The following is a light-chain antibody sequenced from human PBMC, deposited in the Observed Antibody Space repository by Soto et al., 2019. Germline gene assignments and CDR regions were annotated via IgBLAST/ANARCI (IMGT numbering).Light chain of an antibody. Sequence: EIVLTQSPGTLSLSPGERATLSCRASQSVNSNYLGWYQQKPGQAPRLLIYGASSRATGIPDRFIGSGSGTDFTLTISRLEPEDFAVYYCQQYVSSPLTFGGGTKVEIK. CDR1: QSVNSNY. CDR3: QQYVSSPLT. V-gene: IGKV3-20*01. CDR2: GAS. J-gene: IGKJ4*01.